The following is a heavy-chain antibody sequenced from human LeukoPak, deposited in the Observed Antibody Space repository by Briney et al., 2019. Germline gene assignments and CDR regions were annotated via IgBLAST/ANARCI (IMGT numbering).Heavy chain of an antibody. Sequence: SETLSLTCTVSGGSISSYYWSWIRQPPGKGLEWIGYIYTSGSTNYNPSLKSRVTMSVDTSKNQFSLKLSSVTAADTAVYYCARVSIATRDFDYWGQGTLVTVSS. D-gene: IGHD5-12*01. CDR2: IYTSGST. CDR1: GGSISSYY. V-gene: IGHV4-4*08. J-gene: IGHJ4*02. CDR3: ARVSIATRDFDY.